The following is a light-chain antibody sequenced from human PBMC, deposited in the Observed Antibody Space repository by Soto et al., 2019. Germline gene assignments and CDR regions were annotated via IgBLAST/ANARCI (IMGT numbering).Light chain of an antibody. CDR2: GAS. CDR1: QSVSY. V-gene: IGKV3-20*01. J-gene: IGKJ1*01. CDR3: QQYDSSPSWT. Sequence: EIVLTQSPGTLSLSPGERAALSCRASQSVSYLGWYQQKPGQAPRLLIYGASSRATGIPDRFSGSGSGTDFTLTISRLEPEDCAVYYCQQYDSSPSWTFGQGTKVDIK.